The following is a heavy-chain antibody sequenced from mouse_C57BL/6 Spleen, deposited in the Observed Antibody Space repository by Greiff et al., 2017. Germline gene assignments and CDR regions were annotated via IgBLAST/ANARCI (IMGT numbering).Heavy chain of an antibody. CDR2: IYWDDDK. CDR1: GFSLSTSGMG. V-gene: IGHV8-12*01. D-gene: IGHD4-1*01. J-gene: IGHJ1*03. CDR3: ARKGELARPHWYFDV. Sequence: QVTLKVCGPGILQSSQTLSLTCSFSGFSLSTSGMGVSWIRQPSGKGLEWLAHIYWDDDKRYNPSLKRRLTISKDTSRNQVFLKITSVDTADTATYYCARKGELARPHWYFDVWGTGTTVTVSS.